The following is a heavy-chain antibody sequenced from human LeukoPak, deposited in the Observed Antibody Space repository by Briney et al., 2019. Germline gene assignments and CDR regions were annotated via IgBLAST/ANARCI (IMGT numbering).Heavy chain of an antibody. D-gene: IGHD2-2*01. CDR1: GFTFSNNA. V-gene: IGHV3-23*01. J-gene: IGHJ3*02. CDR3: ARGGIVVVPAALKDAFDI. CDR2: IGASGTAT. Sequence: GGSLRLSCAASGFTFSNNAMSWVRQAPGKGLQWVSVIGASGTATYYADSVKGRFTISRDNSKNTPYLQMSSLRAEDTAVYYCARGGIVVVPAALKDAFDIWGQGTMVTVSS.